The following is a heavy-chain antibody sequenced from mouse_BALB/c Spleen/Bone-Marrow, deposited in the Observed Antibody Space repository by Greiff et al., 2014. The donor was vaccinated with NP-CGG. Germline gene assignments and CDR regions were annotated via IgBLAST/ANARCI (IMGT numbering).Heavy chain of an antibody. CDR1: GFTFTDYY. Sequence: EVMLVESGGGLVQPGGSLRLSCATSGFTFTDYYMSWVRQPPGKALEWLGFIRNKANGYTTEYSASVKGRFTISRDNSQSILYLQMNTLRAEDSATYYCARDISWSFDVRGAGPTVTVSS. J-gene: IGHJ1*01. CDR2: IRNKANGYTT. V-gene: IGHV7-3*02. CDR3: ARDISWSFDV.